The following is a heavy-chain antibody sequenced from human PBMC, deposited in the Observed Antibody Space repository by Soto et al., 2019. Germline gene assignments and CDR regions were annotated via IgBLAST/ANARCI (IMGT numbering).Heavy chain of an antibody. V-gene: IGHV4-61*01. J-gene: IGHJ4*02. CDR3: ASYMPGIAVAGLDY. Sequence: SDTQSLTCTFSGYSVASVIDYWSWIRQPPGKGLEWIGYIYYSGSADYNPSLGSRVTISIDTSKNQFSLKLSSVTAADTAVYYCASYMPGIAVAGLDYWGQGTLVTVSS. CDR1: GYSVASVIDY. D-gene: IGHD6-19*01. CDR2: IYYSGSA.